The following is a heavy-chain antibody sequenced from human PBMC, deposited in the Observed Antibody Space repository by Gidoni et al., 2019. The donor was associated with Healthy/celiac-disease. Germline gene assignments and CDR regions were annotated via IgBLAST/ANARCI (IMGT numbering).Heavy chain of an antibody. CDR1: GFTVSSNY. CDR2: IYSGGST. Sequence: EVQLVETGGGLLQPGGSLRLSCAASGFTVSSNYMSWVRQAPGKGLEWVSVIYSGGSTYYADSVKGRFTISRDNSKNTLYLQMNSLRAEDTAVYYCAREVRPLYYFDYWGQGTLVTVSS. V-gene: IGHV3-53*02. CDR3: AREVRPLYYFDY. J-gene: IGHJ4*02. D-gene: IGHD3-10*01.